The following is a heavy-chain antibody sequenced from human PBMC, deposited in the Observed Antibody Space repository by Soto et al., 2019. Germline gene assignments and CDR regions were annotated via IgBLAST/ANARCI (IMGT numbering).Heavy chain of an antibody. CDR1: EFTFRSYW. V-gene: IGHV3-74*01. CDR3: ARSLPGTYGAFDL. D-gene: IGHD1-7*01. Sequence: PGGSLRLSCAASEFTFRSYWMHWVRQSPGKGLVWVSRISGDGSSTTYAGSVRGRFTISRDNAKNTVYLQMDSLRAEDTAVYYCARSLPGTYGAFDLWGQGTMVTVSS. CDR2: ISGDGSST. J-gene: IGHJ3*01.